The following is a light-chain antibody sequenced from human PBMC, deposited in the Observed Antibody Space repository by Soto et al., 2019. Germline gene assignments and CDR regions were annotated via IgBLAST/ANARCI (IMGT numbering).Light chain of an antibody. Sequence: DIVMTQSPDSLAVSLGARATITCKTSQSVLFSYSTRNYLAWYQKKPGQPPKLLISWASTRESGVPDRFSGSGSGTDFTLTISSLQAEDVAVYYCQQYYSAPRTFGQGTSVEI. CDR3: QQYYSAPRT. V-gene: IGKV4-1*01. CDR1: QSVLFSYSTRNY. CDR2: WAS. J-gene: IGKJ1*01.